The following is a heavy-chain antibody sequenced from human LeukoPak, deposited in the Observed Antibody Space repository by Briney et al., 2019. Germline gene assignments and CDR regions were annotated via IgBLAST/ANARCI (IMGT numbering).Heavy chain of an antibody. CDR2: IGTAGDT. V-gene: IGHV3-13*01. Sequence: GGSLRLSCAASGFTFSSYGMHWVRHATGKGLEWVSAIGTAGDTYYPGSVKGRFTISRENAKNSLYLQMNSLRAGDTAVYYCARNPSSGAYFDYWGQGTLVTVSS. J-gene: IGHJ4*02. D-gene: IGHD3-22*01. CDR3: ARNPSSGAYFDY. CDR1: GFTFSSYG.